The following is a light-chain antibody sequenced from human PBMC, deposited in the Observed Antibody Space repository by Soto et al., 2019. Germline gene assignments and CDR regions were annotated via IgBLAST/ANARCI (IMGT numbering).Light chain of an antibody. J-gene: IGKJ4*02. CDR1: QNIDAW. V-gene: IGKV1-5*03. Sequence: IQMTQSPSTLSASVGDRVTITCRASQNIDAWLAWYQQKPGKAPKVLIYKASSLESGDPSRFSGSGSGTEVTLTSSSRQPDDSATYYSQRYNNYPLTCGGETRVEIK. CDR2: KAS. CDR3: QRYNNYPLT.